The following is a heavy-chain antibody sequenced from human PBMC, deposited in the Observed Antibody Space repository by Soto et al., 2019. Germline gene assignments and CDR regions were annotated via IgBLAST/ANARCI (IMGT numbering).Heavy chain of an antibody. J-gene: IGHJ4*02. CDR1: GFTFSGSS. V-gene: IGHV3-73*02. CDR3: TSHAPEDMIRK. D-gene: IGHD2-15*01. Sequence: EVQLVESGGGLVQPGGSLKLSCVASGFTFSGSSMHWVRQASGKGLEWVGRIRNKANSYATAYAASVTGRFTISSDDSNNTAYLQMNSLKTEDTAVYYCTSHAPEDMIRKWGQGTLVTVSS. CDR2: IRNKANSYAT.